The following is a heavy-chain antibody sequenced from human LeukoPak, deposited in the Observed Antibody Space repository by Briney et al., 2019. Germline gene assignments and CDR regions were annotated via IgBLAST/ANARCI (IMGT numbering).Heavy chain of an antibody. V-gene: IGHV4-34*01. CDR1: GGSFSGYY. CDR3: ARGRLFFDY. CDR2: INHSGST. D-gene: IGHD5-12*01. Sequence: SETLSLTCAVYGGSFSGYYWSWIRQPPGKGLEWIGEINHSGSTNYNPSLKSRVTISVDTSKNQFSLKPSSVTAADTAVYYCARGRLFFDYWGQGTLVTVSS. J-gene: IGHJ4*02.